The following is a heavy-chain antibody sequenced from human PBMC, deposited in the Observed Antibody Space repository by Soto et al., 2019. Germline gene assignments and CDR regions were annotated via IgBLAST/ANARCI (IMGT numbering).Heavy chain of an antibody. CDR1: CIIYE. CDR3: ARESALAAAGYDVFDI. CDR2: VSVTGATT. Sequence: CIIYEKSWVRQAPGKGLEWLSAVSVTGATTYYAESLKGRFTIFRENSNNTLYLQMNGLRAEDTAVYYCARESALAAAGYDVFDIWGQGT. V-gene: IGHV3-23*01. D-gene: IGHD6-13*01. J-gene: IGHJ3*02.